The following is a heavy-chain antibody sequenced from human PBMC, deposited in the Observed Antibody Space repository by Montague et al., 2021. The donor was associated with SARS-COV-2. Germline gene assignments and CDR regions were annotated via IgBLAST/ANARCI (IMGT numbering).Heavy chain of an antibody. CDR2: IDWDDDK. CDR1: GFSLSTSGMR. J-gene: IGHJ3*02. V-gene: IGHV2-70*04. Sequence: VKPTQTLTLTCTSSGFSLSTSGMRASWIRQPPGKVLEWLARIDWDDDKFYSTSLKTRLTISKDTSKNQVVLTMTNMDPVDTATYYCARSYYDILTNYYDAFDIWGQGTMVTVSS. D-gene: IGHD3-9*01. CDR3: ARSYYDILTNYYDAFDI.